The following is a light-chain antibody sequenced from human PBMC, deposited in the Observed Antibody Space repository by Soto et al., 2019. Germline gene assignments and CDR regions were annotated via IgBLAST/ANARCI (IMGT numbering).Light chain of an antibody. CDR3: QQRSNWPPVT. Sequence: EIVLTQSPATLSLSPGERATLSCRASQSVSSYLAWYQQKPGQAPRLLIYDASNRATGIPARFSGSGSGTAFTLTIGSLVPEDFAVYYCQQRSNWPPVTFGQGTKLEIK. CDR2: DAS. CDR1: QSVSSY. J-gene: IGKJ2*01. V-gene: IGKV3-11*01.